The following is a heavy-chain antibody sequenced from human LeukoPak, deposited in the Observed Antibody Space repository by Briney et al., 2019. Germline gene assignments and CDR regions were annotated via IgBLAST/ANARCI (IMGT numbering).Heavy chain of an antibody. V-gene: IGHV3-48*01. Sequence: GGSLRLSCAASGFILRSYSMNWVRQAPGKGLEWVSYITSSTTICYADSVKGRFTISRDTAKNSLYLQMNSLRAEDTAVYYCAKGYTDFDYWGQGTLVTVSS. D-gene: IGHD3-16*02. CDR3: AKGYTDFDY. J-gene: IGHJ4*02. CDR2: ITSSTTI. CDR1: GFILRSYS.